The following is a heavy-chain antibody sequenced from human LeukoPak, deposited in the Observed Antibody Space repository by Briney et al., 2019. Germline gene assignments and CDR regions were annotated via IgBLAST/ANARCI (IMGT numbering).Heavy chain of an antibody. V-gene: IGHV3-23*01. Sequence: LPGGSLRLSCAASGFTFSSYAMSWVRQAPGKGLEWVSAISGSGGSTYYADSVKGRFTISRDNSKNTLYLQMNSLRAEDTAVYYCANEDQWLGRAFDIWGQGTMVTVSS. J-gene: IGHJ3*02. CDR3: ANEDQWLGRAFDI. CDR2: ISGSGGST. CDR1: GFTFSSYA. D-gene: IGHD6-19*01.